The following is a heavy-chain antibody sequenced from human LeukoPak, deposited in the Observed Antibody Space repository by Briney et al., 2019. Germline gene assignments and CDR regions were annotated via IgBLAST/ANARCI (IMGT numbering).Heavy chain of an antibody. CDR1: GGSISSYY. J-gene: IGHJ4*02. Sequence: SETLSLTCIVSGGSISSYYWSWIRQPPGKGLEWIGYFYHSGSTNYNPSLKSRVTISVDTSKNHFSLKLSSVTAADTAVYYCARGQWLPVFDFWGQGTLVTVSS. CDR2: FYHSGST. D-gene: IGHD3-22*01. V-gene: IGHV4-59*01. CDR3: ARGQWLPVFDF.